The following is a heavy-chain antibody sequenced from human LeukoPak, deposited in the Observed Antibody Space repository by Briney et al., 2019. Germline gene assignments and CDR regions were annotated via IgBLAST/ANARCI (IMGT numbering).Heavy chain of an antibody. CDR2: IIPIFGTA. J-gene: IGHJ6*02. CDR1: GGTFSSYA. CDR3: ALTREYYYYYYGMDF. V-gene: IGHV1-69*13. Sequence: ASVKVSCKASGGTFSSYAISWVRQAPGQGLEWMGGIIPIFGTANYAQKFQGRVTITADESTSTAYMELSSLRSEDTAVYYCALTREYYYYYYGMDFWGQGTTVTVSS. D-gene: IGHD1/OR15-1a*01.